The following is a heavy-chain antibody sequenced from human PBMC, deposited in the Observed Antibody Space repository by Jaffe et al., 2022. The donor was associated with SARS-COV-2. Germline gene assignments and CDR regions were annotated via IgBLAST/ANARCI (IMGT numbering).Heavy chain of an antibody. CDR1: GFTFNRHW. V-gene: IGHV3-7*01. CDR3: GRYDSSGEGYFDY. CDR2: MNQDGSER. J-gene: IGHJ4*02. Sequence: EVQLVDSGGGLVQPGGSLRLSCAASGFTFNRHWMSWVRQAPGKGLEWVANMNQDGSERYYVDSVKGRFTISRDNTKNSLYLQMNSLRAEDTAVYYCGRYDSSGEGYFDYWGQGTLVTVSS. D-gene: IGHD3-22*01.